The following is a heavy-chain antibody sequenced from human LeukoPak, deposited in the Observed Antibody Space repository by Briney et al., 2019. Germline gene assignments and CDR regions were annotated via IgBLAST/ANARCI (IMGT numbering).Heavy chain of an antibody. CDR1: GYTFTSYG. D-gene: IGHD3-10*01. V-gene: IGHV1-18*01. CDR3: ARDSATHRGILVTKYYFDY. J-gene: IGHJ4*02. CDR2: ISAYNGNT. Sequence: ASVKVSCKASGYTFTSYGISWVRQAPGQGLEWMGWISAYNGNTNYAQKLQGRVTMTTDTSTSTAYMELRSLRSDDTAVYYCARDSATHRGILVTKYYFDYWGQGTLVTVSS.